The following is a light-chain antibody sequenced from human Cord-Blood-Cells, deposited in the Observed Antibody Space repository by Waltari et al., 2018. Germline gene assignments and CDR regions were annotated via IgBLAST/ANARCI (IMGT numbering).Light chain of an antibody. CDR3: SSYTSSSTVV. CDR2: DVS. CDR1: SSEVGGYNY. Sequence: QSALTQPASVSGSPGQSITISCTGTSSEVGGYNYVSWYQQHPGKAPKLMIYDVSNRPSGVSNRFSGSKSGNTASLTISGLQAEDEADYYCSSYTSSSTVVFGGG. V-gene: IGLV2-14*01. J-gene: IGLJ2*01.